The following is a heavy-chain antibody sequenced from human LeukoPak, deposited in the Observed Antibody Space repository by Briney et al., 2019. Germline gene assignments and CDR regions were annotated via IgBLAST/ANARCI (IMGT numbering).Heavy chain of an antibody. V-gene: IGHV1-2*02. Sequence: ASVKVSCKASGYTFTDYYMHWVRQAPGQRLEWMGWINPNSGATKYAQKFQGRVTMTRDTSISTAYMELSRLTSDDTAVYYCARGAYVISGYRNDAFDIWGQGTMVTVSS. CDR3: ARGAYVISGYRNDAFDI. J-gene: IGHJ3*02. D-gene: IGHD3-22*01. CDR2: INPNSGAT. CDR1: GYTFTDYY.